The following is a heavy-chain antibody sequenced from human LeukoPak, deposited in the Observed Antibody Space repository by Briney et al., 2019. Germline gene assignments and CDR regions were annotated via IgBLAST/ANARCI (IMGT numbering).Heavy chain of an antibody. D-gene: IGHD2-15*01. V-gene: IGHV3-11*01. CDR2: ISPSGATI. CDR1: GFTFSDYY. Sequence: PGGSLRLSCAASGFTFSDYYMSWIRQASGKGLEWVSYISPSGATISYADSVKGRFTTSRDNAKSSLYLQVNSLRAEDTAVYYCARCRGHSCCFDNWGQGTQVTVSS. CDR3: ARCRGHSCCFDN. J-gene: IGHJ4*02.